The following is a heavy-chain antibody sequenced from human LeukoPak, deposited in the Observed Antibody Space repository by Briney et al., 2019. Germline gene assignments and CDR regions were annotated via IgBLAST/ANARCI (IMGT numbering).Heavy chain of an antibody. CDR2: IYYSGST. CDR1: GGSLSSSSYY. Sequence: SETLSLTCTVSGGSLSSSSYYWGWIRQPPGKGLEWIGSIYYSGSTYYNPSLKSRVTISVDTSKNQFSLKLSSVTAADTAVYYCASQGPILNWFDPWGQGTLVTVSS. J-gene: IGHJ5*02. V-gene: IGHV4-39*01. CDR3: ASQGPILNWFDP.